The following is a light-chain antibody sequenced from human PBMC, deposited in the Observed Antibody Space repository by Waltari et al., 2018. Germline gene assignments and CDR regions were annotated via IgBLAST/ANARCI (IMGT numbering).Light chain of an antibody. CDR3: SSYTGSSTLLV. CDR1: TSDICNYDY. CDR2: EGT. Sequence: QSALTQPASVSGSPGQSTTISCPGTTSDICNYDYVSWYQQHPGKAPKLLIYEGTNRPSGVSTRFSGSKSGSTASLTISGLRADDEAHYYCSSYTGSSTLLVFGGGTDLTVL. V-gene: IGLV2-14*01. J-gene: IGLJ2*01.